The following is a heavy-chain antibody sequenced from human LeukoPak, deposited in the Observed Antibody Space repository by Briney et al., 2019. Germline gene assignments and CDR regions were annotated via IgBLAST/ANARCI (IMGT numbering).Heavy chain of an antibody. CDR1: GFTVSSNN. CDR2: IYSGGST. D-gene: IGHD3-3*01. CDR3: ARSLLRHSYFDY. V-gene: IGHV3-53*01. J-gene: IGHJ4*02. Sequence: GVSLRLSCAASGFTVSSNNMSWVRQAPGKGLEWVSVIYSGGSTYYADSVKGRFTISRDSSKNTLYLQVNNLRAEDTAVYYCARSLLRHSYFDYWAREPWSPSPQ.